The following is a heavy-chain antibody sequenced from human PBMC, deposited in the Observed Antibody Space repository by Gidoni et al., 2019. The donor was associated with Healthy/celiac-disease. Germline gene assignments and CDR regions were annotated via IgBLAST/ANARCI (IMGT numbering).Heavy chain of an antibody. V-gene: IGHV3-48*01. CDR3: ARTRGDTGAYFDY. J-gene: IGHJ4*02. CDR2: ISSSSSTI. Sequence: EVQLVESGGGLVQPGGSLRLSCAASGFTFSSYSMNWVRQAPGKGLEWVSYISSSSSTIYYAGSVKGRFTHSRDNAKNSLYLQMNSRRAEDTAVYYCARTRGDTGAYFDYWGQGTLVTVSS. CDR1: GFTFSSYS. D-gene: IGHD7-27*01.